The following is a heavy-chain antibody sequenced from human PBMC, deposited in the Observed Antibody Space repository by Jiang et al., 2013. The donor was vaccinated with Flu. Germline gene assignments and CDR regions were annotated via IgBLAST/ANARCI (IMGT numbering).Heavy chain of an antibody. D-gene: IGHD4-17*01. CDR1: GFSLSTSGMG. V-gene: IGHV2-5*02. CDR3: ARFAYGDFIDCFDP. J-gene: IGHJ5*02. CDR2: IYWDDNE. Sequence: KPTQTLTLTCTFSGFSLSTSGMGVGWIRQPPGKALEWLALIYWDDNERYSPSLKSRLTITKDTSQSHVVLTMTNMDPMDTATYYCARFAYGDFIDCFDPWARNPGHRLL.